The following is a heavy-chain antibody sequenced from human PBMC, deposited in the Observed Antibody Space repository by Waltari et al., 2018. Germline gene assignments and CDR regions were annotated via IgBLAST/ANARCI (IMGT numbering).Heavy chain of an antibody. Sequence: QVQLVQSGAEVKKPGASVKVSCKASGYTFTGYYMHWVRQAPGQGLEWMGRINPNSGGTNYAQKFQGRVTMTRDTSISTAYMELSRLRSDDTAVYYCARDKRQKYSSSSDAFDIWGQGTMVTVSS. D-gene: IGHD6-6*01. CDR3: ARDKRQKYSSSSDAFDI. CDR2: INPNSGGT. V-gene: IGHV1-2*06. J-gene: IGHJ3*02. CDR1: GYTFTGYY.